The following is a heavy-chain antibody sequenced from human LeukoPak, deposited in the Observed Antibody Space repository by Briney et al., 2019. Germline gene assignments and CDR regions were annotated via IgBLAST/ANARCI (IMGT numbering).Heavy chain of an antibody. D-gene: IGHD3-3*01. CDR3: ANPEWLLPSYYYYGLDV. CDR2: IRGSGVST. CDR1: GLTLCSYA. V-gene: IGHV3-23*01. Sequence: PGGSLSLSCAASGLTLCSYAMSWVRQAPGKGLEWLSSIRGSGVSTYYADSVKGRFTISRDNSKNTLYLQMDSLRVEDTAVYYCANPEWLLPSYYYYGLDVWGQGTTVTVSS. J-gene: IGHJ6*02.